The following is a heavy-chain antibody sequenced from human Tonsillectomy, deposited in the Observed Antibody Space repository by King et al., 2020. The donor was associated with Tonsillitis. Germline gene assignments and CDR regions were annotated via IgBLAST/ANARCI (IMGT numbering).Heavy chain of an antibody. CDR2: IYYSGST. CDR3: ARRGYDRVEAVDI. V-gene: IGHV4-59*08. Sequence: VQLQESGPGLVKPSETLSLTCTVSGGSISSYYWSWIRQPPGKGLEWIGYIYYSGSTNYNPSLKSRVTISVDTSKNQFSLKLSSVTAADTAVYYCARRGYDRVEAVDIWGQGTMVTVSS. D-gene: IGHD5-12*01. J-gene: IGHJ3*02. CDR1: GGSISSYY.